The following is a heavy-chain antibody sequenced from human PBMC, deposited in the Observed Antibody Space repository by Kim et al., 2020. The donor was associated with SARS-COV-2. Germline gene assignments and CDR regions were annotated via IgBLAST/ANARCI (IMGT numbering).Heavy chain of an antibody. CDR2: MNPNSGNT. CDR1: GYTFTSYD. D-gene: IGHD3-10*01. V-gene: IGHV1-8*01. CDR3: ARVRLLWFGGDWYFDL. J-gene: IGHJ2*01. Sequence: ASVKVSCKASGYTFTSYDINWVRQATGQGLEWMGWMNPNSGNTGYAQKFQGRVTMTRNTSISTAYMELSSLRSEDTAVYYCARVRLLWFGGDWYFDLWGRGTLVTVSS.